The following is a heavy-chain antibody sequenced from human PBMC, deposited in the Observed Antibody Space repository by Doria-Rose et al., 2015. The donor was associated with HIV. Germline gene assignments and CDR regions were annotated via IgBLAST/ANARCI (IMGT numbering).Heavy chain of an antibody. CDR1: GASVSSRGYY. J-gene: IGHJ4*02. V-gene: IGHV4-31*03. D-gene: IGHD3-3*01. CDR2: TYYTGTS. Sequence: VHLLESGPGLVKPSETLSLTCSVSGASVSSRGYYWNWIRQVPGKGLESLGYTYYTGTSDYSPSLKSRLNMAVDTSKNQFSLKLSFVTAADTAVYYCARMGSYRELDYWGQGALVIVSA. CDR3: ARMGSYRELDY.